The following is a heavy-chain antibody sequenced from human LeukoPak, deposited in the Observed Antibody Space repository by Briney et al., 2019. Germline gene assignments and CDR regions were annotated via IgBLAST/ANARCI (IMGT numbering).Heavy chain of an antibody. CDR3: ARGDSMDY. V-gene: IGHV1-69*05. J-gene: IGHJ4*02. CDR1: GYTFTGYY. D-gene: IGHD3-22*01. CDR2: IIPIFGTA. Sequence: SVKVSCKASGYTFTGYYMHWVRQAPGQGLEWMGRIIPIFGTANYAQKFQGRVTITTDESTSTAYMELSSLRSEDTAVYYCARGDSMDYWGQGTLVTVSS.